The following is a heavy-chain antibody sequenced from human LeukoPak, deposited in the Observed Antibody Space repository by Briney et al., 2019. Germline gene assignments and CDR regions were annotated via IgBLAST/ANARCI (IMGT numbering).Heavy chain of an antibody. CDR3: AREHSSSWFGNWFDP. J-gene: IGHJ5*02. CDR2: INPNSGGT. D-gene: IGHD6-13*01. Sequence: ASVKVSCKASGYTFTGYYMHWVRQAPGQGLEWMGWINPNSGGTNYAQKFQGRVTMTRDTSISTAYMELSRLRSDVTAVYYCAREHSSSWFGNWFDPWGQGTLVTVSS. CDR1: GYTFTGYY. V-gene: IGHV1-2*02.